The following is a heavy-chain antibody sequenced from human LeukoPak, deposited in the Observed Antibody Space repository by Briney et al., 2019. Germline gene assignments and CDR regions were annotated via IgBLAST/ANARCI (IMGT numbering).Heavy chain of an antibody. J-gene: IGHJ4*02. D-gene: IGHD1-26*01. V-gene: IGHV4-61*09. CDR2: IYTSGST. CDR1: GGSISSGSYD. CDR3: ARDRIGFDY. Sequence: PSETLSLTCTVSGGSISSGSYDWYWIRQPAGKGLEWIGHIYTSGSTDYNPSLKSRVTISVATSKNQFSLKLSSVTAADTAVYYCARDRIGFDYWGQGTLVTVSS.